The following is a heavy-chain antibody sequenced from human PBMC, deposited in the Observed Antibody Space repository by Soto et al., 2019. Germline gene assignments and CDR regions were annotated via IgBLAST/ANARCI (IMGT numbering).Heavy chain of an antibody. CDR3: ASYVWGSYRSLDY. Sequence: SETLSVTCTVSGGSITSGGWYWSWIRQHPGEGLEWIGYIYYSGTTYYNASLKSRVTMSVDTSKNQFSLTLSSVTAADTAVYYCASYVWGSYRSLDYWGRGTLVTAPQ. D-gene: IGHD3-16*02. V-gene: IGHV4-31*03. CDR2: IYYSGTT. CDR1: GGSITSGGWY. J-gene: IGHJ4*02.